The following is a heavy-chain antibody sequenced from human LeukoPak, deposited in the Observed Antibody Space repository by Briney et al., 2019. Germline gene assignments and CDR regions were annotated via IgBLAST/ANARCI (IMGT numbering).Heavy chain of an antibody. CDR1: GGSISRYY. V-gene: IGHV4-59*12. CDR3: ARGDIYSGSYLSLDY. D-gene: IGHD1-26*01. CDR2: KDYSGST. Sequence: SETLSLTCTVSGGSISRYYWSWIRQPPGKGLEWIGYKDYSGSTNYNRSLKSRVTISVDTSKNQFSLQLNSVTPEDTAVYYCARGDIYSGSYLSLDYWGQGTLVTVSS. J-gene: IGHJ4*02.